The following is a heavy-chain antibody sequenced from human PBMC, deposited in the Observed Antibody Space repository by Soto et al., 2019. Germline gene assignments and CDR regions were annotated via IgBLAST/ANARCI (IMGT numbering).Heavy chain of an antibody. V-gene: IGHV4-59*11. CDR1: CGSISSHY. Sequence: SETLSLTSTVSCGSISSHYWSWIRQPPGKGLEWIGYIYYSGSTNYNPSLKSRVTISVDTSKNQFSLKLSSVTAADTAVYYCARGITAVAGGYYYYCMDVWGKGTTVTGSS. CDR2: IYYSGST. CDR3: ARGITAVAGGYYYYCMDV. J-gene: IGHJ6*03. D-gene: IGHD6-19*01.